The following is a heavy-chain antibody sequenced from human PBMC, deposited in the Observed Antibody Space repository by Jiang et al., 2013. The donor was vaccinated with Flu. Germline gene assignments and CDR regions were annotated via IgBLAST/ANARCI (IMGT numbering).Heavy chain of an antibody. V-gene: IGHV4-39*01. CDR1: GGSISGSTYY. CDR3: ARQTLLWFGELLSTGFDN. Sequence: GSGLVKPSETLSLTCAVSGGSISGSTYYWGWIRQPPGKGLEWIGSIDFSGRTYYNPSLKSRVTISVDTSKNQFSLKLNSVTAADTAAYYCARQTLLWFGELLSTGFDNWGQGTWSPSPQ. D-gene: IGHD3-10*01. CDR2: IDFSGRT. J-gene: IGHJ4*02.